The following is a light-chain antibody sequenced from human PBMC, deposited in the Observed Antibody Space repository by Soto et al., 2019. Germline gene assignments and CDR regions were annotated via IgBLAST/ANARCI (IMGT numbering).Light chain of an antibody. CDR2: DAS. CDR1: QDSGNY. CDR3: QQYDTLPYT. V-gene: IGKV1-33*01. Sequence: DIQMTQSPSSLSASVGDRVTITCQASQDSGNYLNWYQQRPGKAPKLLIYDASNLETGVPSRFSGSGSGTDFTFTISSLQPEDIATYYCQQYDTLPYTFGQRTKLEIK. J-gene: IGKJ2*01.